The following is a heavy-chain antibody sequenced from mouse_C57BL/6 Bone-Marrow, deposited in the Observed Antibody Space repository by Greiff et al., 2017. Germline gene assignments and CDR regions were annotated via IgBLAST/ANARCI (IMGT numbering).Heavy chain of an antibody. CDR1: GFNIKDYY. J-gene: IGHJ1*03. D-gene: IGHD1-1*01. Sequence: VQLQQSGAELVKPGASVKLSCTASGFNIKDYYMHWVKQRTEQGLEWIGRIDPEDGETKYAPKFQGKATITADTSSNTAYLQLSSLTSEDTAVYYCASHRYYYGSSYWYFDVWGTGTTVTVSS. V-gene: IGHV14-2*01. CDR2: IDPEDGET. CDR3: ASHRYYYGSSYWYFDV.